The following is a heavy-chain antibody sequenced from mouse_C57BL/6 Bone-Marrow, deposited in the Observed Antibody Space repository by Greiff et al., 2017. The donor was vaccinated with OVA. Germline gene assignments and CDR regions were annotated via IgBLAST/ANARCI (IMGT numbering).Heavy chain of an antibody. V-gene: IGHV5-17*01. CDR3: ARGDYDYGTFAY. Sequence: DVKLVESGGGLVKPGGSLKLSCAASGFTFSDYGMPWVRQAPEKGLEWVAYISSGSSTIYYADTVKGRFTISRDNAKNTLFLQMTSLRSEDTAMYYCARGDYDYGTFAYWGQGTLVTVSA. J-gene: IGHJ3*01. CDR2: ISSGSSTI. D-gene: IGHD2-4*01. CDR1: GFTFSDYG.